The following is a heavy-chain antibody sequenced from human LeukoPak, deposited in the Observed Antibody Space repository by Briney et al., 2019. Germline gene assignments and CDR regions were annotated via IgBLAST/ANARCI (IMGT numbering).Heavy chain of an antibody. CDR2: IYSGGSI. V-gene: IGHV3-66*04. CDR3: ARPRYGGVDY. D-gene: IGHD4-23*01. Sequence: GGSLRLSCAASGLTVSSYMSWVRQAPGKGLEWVSVIYSGGSIYYADSVKGRFTISRDKSKNTLYLQMNSLRAEDTAVYYCARPRYGGVDYWGQGTLVTVSS. J-gene: IGHJ4*02. CDR1: GLTVSSY.